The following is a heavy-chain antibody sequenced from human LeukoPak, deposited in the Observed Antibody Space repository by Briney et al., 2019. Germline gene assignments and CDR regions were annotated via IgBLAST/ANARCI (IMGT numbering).Heavy chain of an antibody. CDR1: GFTFSGYS. J-gene: IGHJ4*02. CDR3: VRQCYKYDSNESCDY. CDR2: ISSRTYI. V-gene: IGHV3-21*01. D-gene: IGHD3-22*01. Sequence: GGSLRLSCAASGFTFSGYSMNWVRQAPGKGLEWVSSISSRTYIYYADSVKGRFTISRDNAKNSLYLEMNSLRAEDTAVYYCVRQCYKYDSNESCDYWGQGTLVTVS.